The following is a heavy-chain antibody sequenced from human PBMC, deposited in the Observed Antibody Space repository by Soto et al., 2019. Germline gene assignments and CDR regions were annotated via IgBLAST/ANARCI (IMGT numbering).Heavy chain of an antibody. CDR3: ASTKYDSSAYYYWYLCL. CDR2: IIPIFGTA. Sequence: QVELVQSGAEVKKPGSSVKVSCQASEATFRNYAISWVRQAPGQGLEWMGGIIPIFGTANYAQKIQGRVTITADTSANTVYLELSSLRSEDTAVYYCASTKYDSSAYYYWYLCLWGRGTLVTVSS. V-gene: IGHV1-69*06. J-gene: IGHJ2*01. D-gene: IGHD3-22*01. CDR1: EATFRNYA.